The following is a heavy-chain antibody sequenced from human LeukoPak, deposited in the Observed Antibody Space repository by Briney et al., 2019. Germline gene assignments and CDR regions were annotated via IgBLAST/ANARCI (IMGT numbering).Heavy chain of an antibody. CDR2: INPNSGGT. CDR1: GYTFTGYY. D-gene: IGHD4-17*01. V-gene: IGHV1-2*02. Sequence: ASVKVSCKASGYTFTGYYMHWVRQAPGQGLEWMGWINPNSGGTNYAQKFQGRVTMTRDTSISTAYIELSRLRSDDTAVYYCARAGATVTTFDYCYYYMDVWGKGTTVTVSS. CDR3: ARAGATVTTFDYCYYYMDV. J-gene: IGHJ6*03.